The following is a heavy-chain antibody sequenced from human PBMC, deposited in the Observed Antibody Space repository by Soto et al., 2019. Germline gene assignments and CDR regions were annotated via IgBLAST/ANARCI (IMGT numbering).Heavy chain of an antibody. D-gene: IGHD6-13*01. CDR2: IYPGDSDT. Sequence: ESLKISCKGSGYSFTCYWVGWVRQMPGKGLEWMGIIYPGDSDTRYSPSFQGQVTISADKSISTAYLQWSSLKASDTAMYYCARTSAGGKYYYGMDVWGQGTTVTVSS. CDR1: GYSFTCYW. V-gene: IGHV5-51*01. J-gene: IGHJ6*02. CDR3: ARTSAGGKYYYGMDV.